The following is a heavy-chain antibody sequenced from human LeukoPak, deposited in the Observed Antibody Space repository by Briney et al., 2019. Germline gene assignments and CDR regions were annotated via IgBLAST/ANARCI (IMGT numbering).Heavy chain of an antibody. CDR1: GYSFTSYW. Sequence: GESLKISCKGSGYSFTSYWIGWVRQMPGKGLEWMGIIYPGDSDTRHSPSFQGQVTISADKSISTAYLQWSSLKASDTAMYYCARHCSSTSCRGGFDPWGQGTLVTVSS. D-gene: IGHD2-2*01. CDR3: ARHCSSTSCRGGFDP. V-gene: IGHV5-51*01. CDR2: IYPGDSDT. J-gene: IGHJ5*02.